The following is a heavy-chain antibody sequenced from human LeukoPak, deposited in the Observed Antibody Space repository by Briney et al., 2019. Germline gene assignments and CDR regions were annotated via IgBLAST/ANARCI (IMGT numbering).Heavy chain of an antibody. CDR3: AKDTTAWWYHRAYMDV. CDR1: GFTFSSYA. J-gene: IGHJ6*03. CDR2: ISGSGGTT. Sequence: PGGSLRLSCAASGFTFSSYAMSWVRQAPGGGLEWVSAISGSGGTTYHADSVKGRFTISRDNSENRLSLQMDSLRAEDTAVYFCAKDTTAWWYHRAYMDVWGKGTTVTVSS. D-gene: IGHD2-15*01. V-gene: IGHV3-23*01.